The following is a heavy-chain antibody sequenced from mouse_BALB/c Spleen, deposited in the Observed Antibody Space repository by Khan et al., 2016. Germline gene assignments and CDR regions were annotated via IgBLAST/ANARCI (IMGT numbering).Heavy chain of an antibody. CDR1: GYSITSDYA. J-gene: IGHJ3*01. V-gene: IGHV3-2*02. Sequence: EVQLQESGPGLVKPSQSLSLTCTVTGYSITSDYAWNWIRQFPGNKLEWMGYISYSGSTSYNPSLKSRISITRDTSKNQFFLQLNSVTTEDTATYYCARGLGRAYWGQGTVVTVSA. CDR2: ISYSGST. D-gene: IGHD4-1*01. CDR3: ARGLGRAY.